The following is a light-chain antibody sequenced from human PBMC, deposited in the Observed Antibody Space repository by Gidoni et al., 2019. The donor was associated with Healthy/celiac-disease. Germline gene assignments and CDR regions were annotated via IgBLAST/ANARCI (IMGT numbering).Light chain of an antibody. CDR3: QQSYSTPPT. J-gene: IGKJ1*01. CDR2: AAS. Sequence: DIQMTQYPSSLSASVGDRVTITCRASQSISSYLNWYQQKPGKAPKLLIYAASSLQSGVPSRFSVRGSGTDFSLTLCSLQPEDFATYYCQQSYSTPPTFGQGTKVEIK. V-gene: IGKV1-39*01. CDR1: QSISSY.